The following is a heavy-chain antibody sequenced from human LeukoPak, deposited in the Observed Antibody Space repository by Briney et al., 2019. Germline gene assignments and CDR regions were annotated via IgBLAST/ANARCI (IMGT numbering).Heavy chain of an antibody. CDR1: GFTFSSYS. CDR3: ARDAGGYSNYVKWFDP. V-gene: IGHV3-48*01. CDR2: ISSSSSTI. Sequence: GGSLRLSCAASGFTFSSYSMYWVRQAPGKGLEWVSYISSSSSTIYCADSVKGRFTISRDNAKNSLYLQMNSLRAEDTAVYYCARDAGGYSNYVKWFDPWGQGTLVTVSS. D-gene: IGHD4-11*01. J-gene: IGHJ5*02.